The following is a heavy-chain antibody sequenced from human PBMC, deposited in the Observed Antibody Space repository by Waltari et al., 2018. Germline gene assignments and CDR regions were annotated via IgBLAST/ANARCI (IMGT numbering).Heavy chain of an antibody. CDR3: ARPLGGGNSKWFDP. Sequence: QVQLQESGPGLVKPSETLSLTCAVSGYSISSGYYWGWIRQPPGKGLGWIGSIYHSGSTYYNPSLKSRVTISVDTSKNQFSLKLSSVTAADTAVYYCARPLGGGNSKWFDPWGQGTLVTVSS. CDR1: GYSISSGYY. V-gene: IGHV4-38-2*01. CDR2: IYHSGST. D-gene: IGHD2-21*02. J-gene: IGHJ5*02.